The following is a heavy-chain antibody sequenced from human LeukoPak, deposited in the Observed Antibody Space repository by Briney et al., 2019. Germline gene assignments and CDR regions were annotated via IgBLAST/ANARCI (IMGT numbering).Heavy chain of an antibody. CDR3: VKDIVPYDSIWGPFDF. D-gene: IGHD3-16*01. CDR2: ISRNGGST. J-gene: IGHJ4*02. V-gene: IGHV3-64D*06. CDR1: GFTFNSYA. Sequence: GGSLRLSCSASGFTFNSYAVHWVRQAPGKGLEYVSGISRNGGSTYYADSVKGRFTISRDNSKNTLYLQMSSLRTEDTALYYCVKDIVPYDSIWGPFDFWGQGTLVTVSS.